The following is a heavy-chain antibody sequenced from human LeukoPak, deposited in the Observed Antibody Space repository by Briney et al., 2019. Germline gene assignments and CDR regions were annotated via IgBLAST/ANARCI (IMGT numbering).Heavy chain of an antibody. D-gene: IGHD6-19*01. CDR3: ARHRSPIAVAGP. Sequence: PSETLSLTCTASDDSISRDFWTWIRQPPGKGLEWIGYIRYSGRTEYNPSLKSRVTISIQTSKNQFSLKLTSVTAADTAIYYCARHRSPIAVAGPWGQGTLVTVSS. CDR2: IRYSGRT. CDR1: DDSISRDF. J-gene: IGHJ5*02. V-gene: IGHV4-59*01.